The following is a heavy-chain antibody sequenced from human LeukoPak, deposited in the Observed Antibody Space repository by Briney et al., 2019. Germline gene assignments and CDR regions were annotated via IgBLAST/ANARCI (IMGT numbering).Heavy chain of an antibody. CDR1: GGSISSSSYY. Sequence: SETLSLTCTVSGGSISSSSYYWGWIRQPPGKGLEWIGSIYYSGSTYYNPSLKSRVTISVDTSKNQFSLKLSSVTAADTAVYYCARAEYYDILTGSSYYSDVWGKGTTVTISS. D-gene: IGHD3-9*01. V-gene: IGHV4-39*01. J-gene: IGHJ6*03. CDR3: ARAEYYDILTGSSYYSDV. CDR2: IYYSGST.